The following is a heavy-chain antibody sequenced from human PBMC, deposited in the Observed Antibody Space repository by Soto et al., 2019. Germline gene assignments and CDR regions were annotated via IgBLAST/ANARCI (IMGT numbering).Heavy chain of an antibody. CDR2: IKTKTDGGTT. J-gene: IGHJ4*02. CDR3: SSRPLGYSAYGSQR. CDR1: GFTFSDTW. D-gene: IGHD5-12*01. Sequence: EVQLVESGGGLVKPGGSLRLSCAASGFTFSDTWMNWVRQAPGKGLEWVGRIKTKTDGGTTEYAAPVKGRFTISRDDSQNTQYLQMSSLKIEDTDVYYCSSRPLGYSAYGSQRWGQGTLVTVSS. V-gene: IGHV3-15*01.